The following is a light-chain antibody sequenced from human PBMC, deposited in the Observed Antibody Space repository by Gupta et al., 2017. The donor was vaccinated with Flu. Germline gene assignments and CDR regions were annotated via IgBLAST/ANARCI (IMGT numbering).Light chain of an antibody. CDR3: SSYAGSSNYV. CDR2: EVS. J-gene: IGLJ1*01. CDR1: SSDIGGYNY. Sequence: QSALTQPPSASGSPGQSVTISCTGTSSDIGGYNYVSWYQQHPGKAPKLMIYEVSQRPSGVPDRFSGSKSGNTASLTVSGLQAEDEADYYGSSYAGSSNYVFGTGTEVTVL. V-gene: IGLV2-8*01.